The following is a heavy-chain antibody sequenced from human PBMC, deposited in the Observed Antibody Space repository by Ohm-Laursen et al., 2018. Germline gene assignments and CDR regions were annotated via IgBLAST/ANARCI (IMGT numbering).Heavy chain of an antibody. CDR3: ARGVGYGIPARFLETGGWFDP. J-gene: IGHJ5*02. CDR1: GDLVSRDSYF. Sequence: SVTQSLTCTFSGDLVSRDSYFWSWIRQPPGKGQEWIGHIYYSGSTKYNPSLKSRITISVDTSMDHYSLKLTYVTAADTAVYYCARGVGYGIPARFLETGGWFDPWGQGTLVTVSS. CDR2: IYYSGST. V-gene: IGHV4-61*03. D-gene: IGHD3-3*01.